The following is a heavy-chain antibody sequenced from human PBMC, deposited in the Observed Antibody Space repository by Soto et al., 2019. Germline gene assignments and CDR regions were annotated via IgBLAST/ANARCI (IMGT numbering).Heavy chain of an antibody. V-gene: IGHV3-33*01. CDR2: IWYDGSNK. J-gene: IGHJ5*02. CDR3: ARDGGIAAAGTVYNWFDP. Sequence: QVPLVESGGGVVQPGRSLRLSCAASGFTFSSYGMHWVRQAPGKGLEWVAVIWYDGSNKYYADSVKGRFTISRDNSKNTLYLQMNSLRAEDTAVYYCARDGGIAAAGTVYNWFDPWGQGTLVTVSS. D-gene: IGHD6-13*01. CDR1: GFTFSSYG.